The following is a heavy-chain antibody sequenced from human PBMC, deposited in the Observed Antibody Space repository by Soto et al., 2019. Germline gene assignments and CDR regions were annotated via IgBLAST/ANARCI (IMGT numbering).Heavy chain of an antibody. CDR1: GGSISSGGYY. CDR2: IYYSGST. J-gene: IGHJ4*02. D-gene: IGHD1-7*01. V-gene: IGHV4-31*03. Sequence: PSETLSLTCTVSGGSISSGGYYWSWIRQHPGKGLEWIGYIYYSGSTYYNPSLKSRVTISVDTSKNQFSLKLSSVTAADTAVYYCARRSPELRSPFDYWGQGTLVTVS. CDR3: ARRSPELRSPFDY.